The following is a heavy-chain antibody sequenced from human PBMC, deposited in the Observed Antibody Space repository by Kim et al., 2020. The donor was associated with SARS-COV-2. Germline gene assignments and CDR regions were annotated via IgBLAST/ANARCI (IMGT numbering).Heavy chain of an antibody. J-gene: IGHJ4*02. D-gene: IGHD6-13*01. Sequence: NPSLKSRVTISVDTSKNQFSLKLSSVTAADTAVYYCARGLLAAAGTVFDYWGQGTLVTVSS. V-gene: IGHV4-34*01. CDR3: ARGLLAAAGTVFDY.